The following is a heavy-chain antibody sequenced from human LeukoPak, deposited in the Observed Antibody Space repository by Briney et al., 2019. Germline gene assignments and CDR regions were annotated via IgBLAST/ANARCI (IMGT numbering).Heavy chain of an antibody. J-gene: IGHJ4*02. Sequence: ASVKVSCKASGYIFTNYHVHWVRQAPGQGLEWMGIINPSGGSTSYAQKFQGRVTMTRDTSTSTVYMELSSLRSDDTAVYYCARDVGQWLVNPDYWGQGTLVTVSS. D-gene: IGHD6-19*01. CDR1: GYIFTNYH. V-gene: IGHV1-46*01. CDR3: ARDVGQWLVNPDY. CDR2: INPSGGST.